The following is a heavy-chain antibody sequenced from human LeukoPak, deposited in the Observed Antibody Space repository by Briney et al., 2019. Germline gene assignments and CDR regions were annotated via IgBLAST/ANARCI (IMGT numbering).Heavy chain of an antibody. J-gene: IGHJ5*02. CDR3: ARGYSGYGTRFDP. CDR2: IYTSGSS. D-gene: IGHD5-12*01. CDR1: GDSISSTSYY. Sequence: SETLSLACTVSGDSISSTSYYWSWIRQPAGKGLEWIGRIYTSGSSDYNPSLKSRVTISVDTSKNHFSLKLSSVTAADTAVYYCARGYSGYGTRFDPWGQGTLVTVSS. V-gene: IGHV4-61*02.